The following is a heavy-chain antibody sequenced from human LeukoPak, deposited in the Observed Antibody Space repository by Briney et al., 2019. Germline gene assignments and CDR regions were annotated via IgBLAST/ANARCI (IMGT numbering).Heavy chain of an antibody. Sequence: GASVKVSCKVSGYTLTELSMHWVRQAPGKGLEWMGGFDPEDGETIYAQKFQGRVTMTEDTSTDTAYMELSSLRSEDTAVYYCAVGATGVPSRGNWFDPWGQGTLVTVSS. D-gene: IGHD1-26*01. CDR1: GYTLTELS. CDR2: FDPEDGET. CDR3: AVGATGVPSRGNWFDP. J-gene: IGHJ5*02. V-gene: IGHV1-24*01.